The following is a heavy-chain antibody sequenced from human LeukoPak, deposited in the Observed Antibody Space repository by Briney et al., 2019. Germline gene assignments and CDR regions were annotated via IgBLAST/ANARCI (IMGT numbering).Heavy chain of an antibody. CDR2: IYHSGST. J-gene: IGHJ5*02. Sequence: PSETLSLTCTVSGYSISSGYYWGWIRQPPGKGLEWIGSIYHSGSTYYNPSLKSRVTISVDTSKNQFSLKLSSVTAADTAVYYCASMVRGVIISWGQGTLVTVSS. CDR3: ASMVRGVIIS. D-gene: IGHD3-10*01. CDR1: GYSISSGYY. V-gene: IGHV4-38-2*02.